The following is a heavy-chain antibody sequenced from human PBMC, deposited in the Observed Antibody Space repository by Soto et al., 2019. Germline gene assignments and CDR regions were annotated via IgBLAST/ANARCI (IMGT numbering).Heavy chain of an antibody. CDR1: GYTFTSYY. Sequence: QVQLVQSGAEVKKPGASVKVSCKASGYTFTSYYMHWVRQAPGQGLEWMGIINPSGGSTSYAQKFQGRVTMTRDTSTSTVYMELSSLRSEDTAVYYCARVQVTMMAPNAFDIWGQGTMVTVSS. D-gene: IGHD3-22*01. J-gene: IGHJ3*02. CDR3: ARVQVTMMAPNAFDI. CDR2: INPSGGST. V-gene: IGHV1-46*01.